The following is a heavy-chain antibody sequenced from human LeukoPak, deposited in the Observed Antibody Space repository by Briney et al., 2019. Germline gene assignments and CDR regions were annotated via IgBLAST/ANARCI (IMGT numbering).Heavy chain of an antibody. CDR3: ARGARPVAMRNYFDY. D-gene: IGHD2-2*01. J-gene: IGHJ4*02. Sequence: GGSLRLSCAASKFTFTNYAMSWVRQAPGKGLEWVSSISGRGSTTYYADSVKGRFTIARDNSKNTLYLQMNSLRAEDTAVYYCARGARPVAMRNYFDYWGQGTLVTVSS. CDR1: KFTFTNYA. V-gene: IGHV3-23*01. CDR2: ISGRGSTT.